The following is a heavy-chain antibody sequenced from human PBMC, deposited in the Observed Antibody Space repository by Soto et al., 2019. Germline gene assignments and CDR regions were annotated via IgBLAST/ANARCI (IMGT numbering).Heavy chain of an antibody. D-gene: IGHD4-17*01. CDR3: ASFPTVTPQPYSYYYGMDV. Sequence: SVKVSCKASGGTFSSYAISWVRQAPGQGLEWMGGIVPIFGTANYAQKFQGRVTITADESTSTAYMELSSLRSEDTAVYYCASFPTVTPQPYSYYYGMDVWGQGTTVTVSS. CDR1: GGTFSSYA. CDR2: IVPIFGTA. V-gene: IGHV1-69*13. J-gene: IGHJ6*02.